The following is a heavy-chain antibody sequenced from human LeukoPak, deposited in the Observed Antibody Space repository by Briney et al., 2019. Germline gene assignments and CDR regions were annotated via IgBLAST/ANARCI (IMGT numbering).Heavy chain of an antibody. CDR3: AKMVPVVDWFDP. J-gene: IGHJ5*02. CDR1: GLTFSSYA. CDR2: ISGSGGRT. D-gene: IGHD3-10*01. V-gene: IGHV3-23*01. Sequence: GGSLRPSCAASGLTFSSYAMSWGRQAPGKGLEWGSAISGSGGRTYNAGSVKGRFPISRDNPKTTLFWQMNSLRAEDPALFSCAKMVPVVDWFDPWGQGTLVTVSS.